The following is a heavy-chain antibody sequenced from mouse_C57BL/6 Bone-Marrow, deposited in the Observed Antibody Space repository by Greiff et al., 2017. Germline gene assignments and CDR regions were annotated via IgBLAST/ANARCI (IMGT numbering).Heavy chain of an antibody. Sequence: VMLVESGPELVKPGASVKLSCKASGYTFTSYDINWVKQRPGQGLEWIGWIYPRDGSTKYNEKFKGKATLTVDTSSSTAYMVLHSLTSEDSADYFCARLEFDGSSGDWYFDVWGTGTTVTVSS. D-gene: IGHD1-1*01. V-gene: IGHV1-85*01. CDR2: IYPRDGST. CDR3: ARLEFDGSSGDWYFDV. CDR1: GYTFTSYD. J-gene: IGHJ1*03.